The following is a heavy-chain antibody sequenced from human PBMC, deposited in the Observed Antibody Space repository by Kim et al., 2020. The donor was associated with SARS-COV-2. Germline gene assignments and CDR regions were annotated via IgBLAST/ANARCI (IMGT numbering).Heavy chain of an antibody. CDR3: AREGGDIVVVPAASYYYYYGMDV. CDR1: GFTFSSYA. J-gene: IGHJ6*02. Sequence: GGSLRLSCAASGFTFSSYAMHWVRQAPGKGLEWVAVISYDGSNKYYADSVKGRFTISRDNSKNTLYLQMNSLRAEDTAVYYCAREGGDIVVVPAASYYYYYGMDVWGQGTTVTVSS. D-gene: IGHD2-2*01. V-gene: IGHV3-30*04. CDR2: ISYDGSNK.